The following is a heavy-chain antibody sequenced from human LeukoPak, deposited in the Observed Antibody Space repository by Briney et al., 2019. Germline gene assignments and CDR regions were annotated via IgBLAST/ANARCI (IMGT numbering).Heavy chain of an antibody. V-gene: IGHV3-30*02. J-gene: IGHJ4*02. Sequence: PGGSLRLSCAASGFTFSSYGMHWVRQAPGRGLEWVAFIRYDGSNKYYADSVKGRFTISRDNSKNTLYLRMNSLRAEDTAVYYCAKVCTVTTCSDYWGQGTLVTVSS. D-gene: IGHD4-11*01. CDR1: GFTFSSYG. CDR2: IRYDGSNK. CDR3: AKVCTVTTCSDY.